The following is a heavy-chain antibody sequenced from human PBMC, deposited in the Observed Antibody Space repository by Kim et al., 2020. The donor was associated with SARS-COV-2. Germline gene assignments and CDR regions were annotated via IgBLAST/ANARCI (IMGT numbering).Heavy chain of an antibody. CDR1: GYTFTNNG. V-gene: IGHV1-18*01. CDR3: AREIRSSIDY. CDR2: ISAYNGNT. J-gene: IGHJ4*02. Sequence: ASVKVSCKASGYTFTNNGISWVRQAPGQGLEWMGWISAYNGNTKYTQKLQGRVTMTTDTSTSTAFMELRSLRSDDTAVYYCAREIRSSIDYWGQGTLVTV.